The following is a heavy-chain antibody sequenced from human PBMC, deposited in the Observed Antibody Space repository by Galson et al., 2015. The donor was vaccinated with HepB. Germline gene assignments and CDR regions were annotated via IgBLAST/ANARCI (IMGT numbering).Heavy chain of an antibody. CDR2: TYYRSKRYY. CDR3: AYGFDV. Sequence: CAISGDSVSANSAAWNWIRQSPSRGFEWLGRTYYRSKRYYDYAESVKGRIDINPDTSRNQFSLQLNSVTPEDTAVYYCAYGFDVWGPGTTVTVSS. J-gene: IGHJ6*02. V-gene: IGHV6-1*01. CDR1: GDSVSANSAA.